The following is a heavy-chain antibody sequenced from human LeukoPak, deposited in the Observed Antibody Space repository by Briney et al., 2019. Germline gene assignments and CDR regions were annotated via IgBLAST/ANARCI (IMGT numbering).Heavy chain of an antibody. V-gene: IGHV4-59*01. J-gene: IGHJ3*02. CDR3: ARRGNYYDSSGYYLLDAFDI. CDR2: IYYSGST. CDR1: GGSISSYY. D-gene: IGHD3-22*01. Sequence: SETLSLTCTVSGGSISSYYWSWIRQPPGKGLEWIGYIYYSGSTNYNPSLKSRVTISVDTSKNQFSLKLSSVTAADTAVYYCARRGNYYDSSGYYLLDAFDIWGQGTIVTVSS.